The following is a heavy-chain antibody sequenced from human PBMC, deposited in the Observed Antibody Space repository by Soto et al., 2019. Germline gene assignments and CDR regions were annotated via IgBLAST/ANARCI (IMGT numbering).Heavy chain of an antibody. D-gene: IGHD1-26*01. J-gene: IGHJ5*02. V-gene: IGHV4-34*01. CDR1: GGSFPGYY. Sequence: SETLSLTCAVYGGSFPGYYWSWIRQPPGKGLEWIGEINRSGSTNYNSSLKSRVTISVDTSKNQFSLKLSSVTAADTAVYYCARRTVGASPNWFDPWGQGXLVTVSS. CDR3: ARRTVGASPNWFDP. CDR2: INRSGST.